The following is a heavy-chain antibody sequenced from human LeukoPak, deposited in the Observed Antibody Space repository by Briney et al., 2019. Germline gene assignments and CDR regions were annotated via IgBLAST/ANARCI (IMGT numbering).Heavy chain of an antibody. CDR3: ARDLMTTVTI. J-gene: IGHJ4*02. V-gene: IGHV3-23*01. CDR2: ISGNTGSI. Sequence: GGSLRLSCAASGFTFSSYAMSWVRQAPGKGLEWVSSISGNTGSIFYADSVKGRFTFSRDNAKNTLYLQMNSLKAEDTAVYYCARDLMTTVTIWGQGTLVTVSS. D-gene: IGHD4-17*01. CDR1: GFTFSSYA.